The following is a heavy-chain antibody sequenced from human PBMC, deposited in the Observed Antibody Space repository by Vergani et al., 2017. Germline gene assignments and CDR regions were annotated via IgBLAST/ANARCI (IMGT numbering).Heavy chain of an antibody. CDR1: GGSISSSSYY. J-gene: IGHJ4*02. CDR3: ARDPRLPNYYDSSGYHTFLYY. V-gene: IGHV4-39*02. CDR2: IYYSGST. Sequence: QLQLQESGPGLVKPSETLSLTCTVSGGSISSSSYYWGWIRQPPGKGLEWIGSIYYSGSTYYNPSLKSRVTISVETSKNQFSLKLSSVTAADTAVYYCARDPRLPNYYDSSGYHTFLYYWGQGTLVTVSS. D-gene: IGHD3-22*01.